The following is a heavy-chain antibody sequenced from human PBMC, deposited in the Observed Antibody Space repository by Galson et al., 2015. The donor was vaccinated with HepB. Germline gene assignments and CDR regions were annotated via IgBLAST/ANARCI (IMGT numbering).Heavy chain of an antibody. CDR3: ARDPDTPYDYGDYFQVGPHGIAGYNY. J-gene: IGHJ4*02. CDR2: ISSSSSTI. D-gene: IGHD4-17*01. CDR1: GFTFSSYS. V-gene: IGHV3-48*01. Sequence: SLRLSCAASGFTFSSYSMNWVRQAPGKGLEWVSYISSSSSTIYYADSVKGRFTISRDNAKNSLYLQMNSLRAEDTAVYYCARDPDTPYDYGDYFQVGPHGIAGYNYWGQGTLVTVSS.